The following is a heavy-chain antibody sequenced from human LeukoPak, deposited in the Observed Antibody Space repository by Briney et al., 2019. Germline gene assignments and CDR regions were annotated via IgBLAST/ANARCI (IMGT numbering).Heavy chain of an antibody. CDR3: TRATHDSTWGAYPYYGMDL. CDR1: GFTFGFFG. D-gene: IGHD3-16*01. J-gene: IGHJ6*02. Sequence: GRSLTLSCAASGFTFGFFGMHWVRLAPGKGLEWVAFIWFDGRKQECADSVRGRFTISRDNSKNTLYLQMNSLSAEDTALYHCTRATHDSTWGAYPYYGMDLWGQGTTVTVS. V-gene: IGHV3-33*01. CDR2: IWFDGRKQ.